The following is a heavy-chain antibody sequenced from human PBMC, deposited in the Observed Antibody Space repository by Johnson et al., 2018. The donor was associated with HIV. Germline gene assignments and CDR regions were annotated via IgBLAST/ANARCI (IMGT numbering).Heavy chain of an antibody. V-gene: IGHV3-30*03. CDR3: ASSWGNAFDI. CDR2: IKQDGSNK. CDR1: GFTLSSYW. D-gene: IGHD7-27*01. J-gene: IGHJ3*02. Sequence: QVQLVESGGGVVQPGRSLRLSCAASGFTLSSYWMSWVRQAPGKGLEWVANIKQDGSNKYYADSVKGRFTISRDNSKNTLYLQMNSRRAEDTAVYYCASSWGNAFDIWGQGTMVTVSS.